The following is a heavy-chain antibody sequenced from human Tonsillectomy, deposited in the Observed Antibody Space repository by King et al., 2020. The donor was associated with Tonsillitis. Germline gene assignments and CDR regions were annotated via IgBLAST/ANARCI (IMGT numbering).Heavy chain of an antibody. CDR1: GFSFSDSA. CDR3: AREGAGAWERYYCVS. V-gene: IGHV3-30-3*01. Sequence: VQLVESGGGVVQPGRSLRLSCAASGFSFSDSAMHWVRQAPGKGLEWVAVISFDGSNNYHTDSVKGRFTVSRDNSKNTPYLQMNSLRGEDTAVYYCAREGAGAWERYYCVSWGQGTLVTVSS. CDR2: ISFDGSNN. J-gene: IGHJ4*02. D-gene: IGHD1-26*01.